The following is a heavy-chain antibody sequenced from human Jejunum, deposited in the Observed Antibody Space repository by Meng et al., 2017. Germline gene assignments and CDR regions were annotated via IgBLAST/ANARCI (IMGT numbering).Heavy chain of an antibody. CDR3: ARLGLSGGGYLSYFYYGMDV. Sequence: GESLKISCKASGYSFSKYWIGWVRQMPGKGLEWMGIIYPDESDIRYSPSFQGQVTISADMSISTAYLQWSSLKASDTAVYYCARLGLSGGGYLSYFYYGMDVWGQGTTVTCSS. D-gene: IGHD2-15*01. CDR1: GYSFSKYW. CDR2: IYPDESDI. V-gene: IGHV5-51*01. J-gene: IGHJ6*01.